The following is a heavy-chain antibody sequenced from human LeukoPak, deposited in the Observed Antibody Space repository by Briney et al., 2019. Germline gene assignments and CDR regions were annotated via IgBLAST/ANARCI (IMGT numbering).Heavy chain of an antibody. Sequence: SGTLSLSCTVSGCSFSSYYMSWVRQAPGKGLEWMGYIYYSRTTNYIPSLKSRVTISVDPSKNQSSLKLSSVTAADTAVYYCARALPAAHANWFDPWGQGTLLTVSS. V-gene: IGHV4-59*01. CDR3: ARALPAAHANWFDP. J-gene: IGHJ5*02. D-gene: IGHD2-2*01. CDR2: IYYSRTT. CDR1: GCSFSSYY.